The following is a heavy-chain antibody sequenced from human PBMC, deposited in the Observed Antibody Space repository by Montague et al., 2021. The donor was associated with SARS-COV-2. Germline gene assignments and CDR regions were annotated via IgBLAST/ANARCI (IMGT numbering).Heavy chain of an antibody. Sequence: SLRLSCAASGFPFSIYAMTWVRQAPGKGLEWLSAIGSTGGSTYYADSVKGRFTISRDNSKNTLYLQMNSLRAEDTAVYYCAKGDTAMAPYNWFDPWGQGTLATVSS. D-gene: IGHD5-18*01. J-gene: IGHJ5*02. CDR3: AKGDTAMAPYNWFDP. CDR2: IGSTGGST. CDR1: GFPFSIYA. V-gene: IGHV3-23*01.